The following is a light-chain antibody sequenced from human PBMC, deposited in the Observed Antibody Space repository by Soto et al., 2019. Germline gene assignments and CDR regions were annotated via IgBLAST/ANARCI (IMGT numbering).Light chain of an antibody. V-gene: IGLV2-8*01. Sequence: QSALTQPPSASGSPGQSVTISCTGTSRDIGAYNYVSWYQQHPGQAPKLIIYEVFRRPSGVPDRFSGSKSGNTASLTVSGFQPGDEADYYCSSYAGRETGVFGPGTKVTVL. CDR1: SRDIGAYNY. CDR2: EVF. J-gene: IGLJ1*01. CDR3: SSYAGRETGV.